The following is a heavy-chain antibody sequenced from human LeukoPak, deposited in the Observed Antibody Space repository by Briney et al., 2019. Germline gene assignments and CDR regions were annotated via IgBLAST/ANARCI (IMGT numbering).Heavy chain of an antibody. CDR3: AELGITMIGGV. Sequence: PGGSLRLSCAASGFTLNTYSMSWVRQAPGKGLEWVSIISRASESIFYADSVKGRFTISRDNAENSLYLQMNSLRAEDTAVYYCAELGITMIGGVWGKGTTVTISS. D-gene: IGHD3-10*02. CDR2: ISRASESI. V-gene: IGHV3-21*01. J-gene: IGHJ6*04. CDR1: GFTLNTYS.